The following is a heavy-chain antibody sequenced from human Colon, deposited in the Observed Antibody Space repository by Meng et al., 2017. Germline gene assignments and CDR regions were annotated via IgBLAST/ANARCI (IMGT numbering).Heavy chain of an antibody. D-gene: IGHD2-2*01. CDR3: TRGWMPE. J-gene: IGHJ4*01. CDR2: ITGDSTYI. CDR1: GFTFSGFS. V-gene: IGHV3-21*01. Sequence: EVQLGGSGGGLVKPGESLRLSCAASGFTFSGFSLSWVRQAPGKGLECVSSITGDSTYIYYADSVKGRFTVSRDNAKNSLYLQMNSLRADDTAVYYCTRGWMPEWGQGTLVTVSS.